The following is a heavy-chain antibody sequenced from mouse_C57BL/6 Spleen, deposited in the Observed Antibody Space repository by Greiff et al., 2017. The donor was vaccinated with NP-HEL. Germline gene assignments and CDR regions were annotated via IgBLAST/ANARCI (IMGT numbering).Heavy chain of an antibody. D-gene: IGHD1-2*01. CDR1: GYSITSGYG. CDR2: ISYSGST. Sequence: EVKLQKSGPGLVKPSQSLSLTCTVTGYSITSGYGWNWIRQFPGNKLEWMGYISYSGSTNYNPSLKRRISITRDTSKNQFFLQLNSVTTEDTATYYCARTARIKYWGQGTTLTVSS. J-gene: IGHJ2*01. CDR3: ARTARIKY. V-gene: IGHV3-2*02.